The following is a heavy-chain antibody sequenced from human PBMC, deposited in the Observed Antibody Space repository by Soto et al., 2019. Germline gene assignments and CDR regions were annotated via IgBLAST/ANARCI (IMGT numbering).Heavy chain of an antibody. CDR2: IDPSDSYT. J-gene: IGHJ6*02. V-gene: IGHV5-10-1*01. CDR1: GYSFTSYW. D-gene: IGHD5-18*01. Sequence: PGESLKISCKGSGYSFTSYWISWVRQMPGKGLEWMGRIDPSDSYTNYSPSFQGHVTISADKSISTAYPQWSSLKASDTAMYYCARHGDTAMVNFYYYYGMDICGQGNTVTVS. CDR3: ARHGDTAMVNFYYYYGMDI.